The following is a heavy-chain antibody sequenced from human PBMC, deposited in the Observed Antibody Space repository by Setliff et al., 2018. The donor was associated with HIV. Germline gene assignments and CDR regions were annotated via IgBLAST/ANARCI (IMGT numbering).Heavy chain of an antibody. CDR1: GDSMSGYY. J-gene: IGHJ4*02. D-gene: IGHD3-16*01. Sequence: SETLSLTCAVSGDSMSGYYWSWIRQSPGKKLEWIGYIHTSGSTNYNPSLKSRVTISLDTSNDRFSLRLSTVTAADTDVYYCGSRAGGDYWGQGTLVTVSS. CDR2: IHTSGST. V-gene: IGHV4-4*08. CDR3: GSRAGGDY.